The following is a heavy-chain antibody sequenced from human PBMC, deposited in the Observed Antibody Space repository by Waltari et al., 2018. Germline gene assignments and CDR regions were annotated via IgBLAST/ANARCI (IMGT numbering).Heavy chain of an antibody. CDR1: GYSLTSYY. V-gene: IGHV1-2*06. Sequence: QVELVQSGAEVRKPGASVKVSCKDSGYSLTSYYMHWVRQAPGLGLEWMGRINPNSGDTNSAPKFQGRVTLTRDTSVNTAFLELRSLTSDDTAVYFCARESAFSTSWYPGFDPWGQGTLVTVAS. CDR3: ARESAFSTSWYPGFDP. J-gene: IGHJ5*02. CDR2: INPNSGDT. D-gene: IGHD2-2*01.